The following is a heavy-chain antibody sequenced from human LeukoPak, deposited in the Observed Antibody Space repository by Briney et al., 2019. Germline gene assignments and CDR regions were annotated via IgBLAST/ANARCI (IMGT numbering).Heavy chain of an antibody. CDR1: GYTFTRYY. V-gene: IGHV1-2*02. D-gene: IGHD6-19*01. CDR3: ARDLSVAGY. CDR2: LNPSGGT. J-gene: IGHJ4*02. Sequence: ASVKVSCKASGYTFTRYYIHWVRQAPGQGLEWMGILNPSGGTNYAQKFQGRVTMTRDTSISTAYMELSRLRSDDTAVYYCARDLSVAGYWGQGTLVTVSS.